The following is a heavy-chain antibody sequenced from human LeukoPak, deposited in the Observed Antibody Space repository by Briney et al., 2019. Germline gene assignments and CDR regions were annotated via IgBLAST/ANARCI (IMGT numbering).Heavy chain of an antibody. D-gene: IGHD3-10*01. CDR3: ARTYGPGSQRGYFQH. Sequence: PSETLSLTCAVYGGSFSGYYWSWIRQPPGKGLEWMGEINHSGSTNYNPSLKSRVTISVDTSKNQFSLKLSSVTAADTAVYYCARTYGPGSQRGYFQHWGQGTLVTVSS. CDR2: INHSGST. J-gene: IGHJ1*01. CDR1: GGSFSGYY. V-gene: IGHV4-34*01.